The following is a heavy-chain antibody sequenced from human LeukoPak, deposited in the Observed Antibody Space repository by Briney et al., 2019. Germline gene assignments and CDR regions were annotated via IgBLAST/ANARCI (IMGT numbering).Heavy chain of an antibody. CDR1: GFTFSSNGM. D-gene: IGHD6-19*01. CDR3: ARVTQQWPHYYFDY. CDR2: IYSSDGST. Sequence: GSLRLSCAASGFTFSSNGMNWVRQPPGKGLEWIGSIYSSDGSTYYNPSLKSRVTISVDTSKNQFSLKLSSVTAADTAVYYCARVTQQWPHYYFDYWGKGTLVTVSS. V-gene: IGHV4-39*07. J-gene: IGHJ4*01.